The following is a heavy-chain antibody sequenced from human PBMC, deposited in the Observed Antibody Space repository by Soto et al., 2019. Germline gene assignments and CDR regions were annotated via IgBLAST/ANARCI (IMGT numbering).Heavy chain of an antibody. Sequence: SETLSLTCAVYGGSFSGYYWSWIRQPPGKGLEWIGEINHSGSTNYNPSLESRVTISVDTSKNQFSLKLSSVTAADTAVYYCARGFESATYYMDVWGKGTTVTVSS. V-gene: IGHV4-34*01. CDR2: INHSGST. CDR3: ARGFESATYYMDV. CDR1: GGSFSGYY. J-gene: IGHJ6*03.